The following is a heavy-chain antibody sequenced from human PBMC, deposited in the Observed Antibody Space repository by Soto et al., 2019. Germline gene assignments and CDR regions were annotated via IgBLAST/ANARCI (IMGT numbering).Heavy chain of an antibody. CDR1: GGSISSYY. CDR2: GFYSGDT. D-gene: IGHD3-3*01. J-gene: IGHJ5*02. CDR3: ATPPSFDFHNRFAP. V-gene: IGHV4-59*13. Sequence: QVQLQESGPGLVKPSETLSLTCTVTGGSISSYYWSWIRQPQGKGLEWIGHGFYSGDTNYNPSLKNRVPISVDTASSRLPPRLSSVTAADTAVYYCATPPSFDFHNRFAPWGQGPLVTASS.